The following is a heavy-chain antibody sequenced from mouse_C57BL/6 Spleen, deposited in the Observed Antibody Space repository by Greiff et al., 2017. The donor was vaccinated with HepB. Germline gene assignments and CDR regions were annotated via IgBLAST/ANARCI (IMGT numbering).Heavy chain of an antibody. CDR2: INYDGSST. Sequence: EVMLVESEGGLVQPGSSMKLSCTASGFTFSDYYMAWVRQVPEKGLEWVANINYDGSSTYYLDSLKSRFIISRDNAKNILYLQMSSLKSEDTATYYCAREHYGSSYEDYYAMDYWGQGTSVTVSS. V-gene: IGHV5-16*01. J-gene: IGHJ4*01. CDR3: AREHYGSSYEDYYAMDY. CDR1: GFTFSDYY. D-gene: IGHD1-1*01.